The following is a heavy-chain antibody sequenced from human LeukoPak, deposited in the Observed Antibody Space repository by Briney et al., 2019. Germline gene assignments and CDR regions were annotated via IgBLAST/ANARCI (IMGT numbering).Heavy chain of an antibody. CDR1: GFTFRSYG. CDR2: IRYDGSNK. D-gene: IGHD3-22*01. J-gene: IGHJ4*02. V-gene: IGHV3-30*02. CDR3: AKGNYYDSSLGRYLFDY. Sequence: GGSLRLSCAASGFTFRSYGMHWARQAPGKGLEWVAFIRYDGSNKYYADSVKGRFTISRDNSKNTLYLQMNSLRAEDTAVYYCAKGNYYDSSLGRYLFDYWGQGTLVTVSS.